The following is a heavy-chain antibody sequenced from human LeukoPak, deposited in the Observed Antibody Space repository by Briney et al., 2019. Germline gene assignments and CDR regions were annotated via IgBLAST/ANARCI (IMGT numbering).Heavy chain of an antibody. D-gene: IGHD4-11*01. J-gene: IGHJ4*02. CDR3: ARDNIYSNPFDY. Sequence: GASVKVSCKASGYTFTSYGINWVRQAPGQGLEWMGWISTYNGDTNYAQKLQGRVTMTTDTSTSTAYMELRSLRSDDTAVYYCARDNIYSNPFDYWGQGTLVTVSS. CDR1: GYTFTSYG. CDR2: ISTYNGDT. V-gene: IGHV1-18*01.